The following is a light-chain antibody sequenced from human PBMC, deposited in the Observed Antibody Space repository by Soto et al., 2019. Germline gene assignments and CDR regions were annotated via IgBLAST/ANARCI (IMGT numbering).Light chain of an antibody. Sequence: EIVMTQSPATLSVSPGERATLSCGASQSVSNNLAWYQQKPGQAPRLLIYSASTRATGVPARFSGSGSGTEFTLTISSLQSEDFAVYYCLQYNNWRTFGQGTKVDIK. V-gene: IGKV3-15*01. CDR1: QSVSNN. CDR2: SAS. J-gene: IGKJ1*01. CDR3: LQYNNWRT.